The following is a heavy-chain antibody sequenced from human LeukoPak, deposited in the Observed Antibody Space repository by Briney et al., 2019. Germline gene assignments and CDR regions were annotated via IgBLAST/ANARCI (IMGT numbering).Heavy chain of an antibody. J-gene: IGHJ6*03. CDR2: INPNSGDT. Sequence: ASVKVSCKVSGYIFTGYYMHWVRQAPGQGLEWMAWINPNSGDTNYAQKFQGRVTMTRDTSIRTAYMELSRLRSDDTAVYYCARSDYYYYYMDVWGKGTTVTVSS. CDR1: GYIFTGYY. V-gene: IGHV1-2*02. CDR3: ARSDYYYYYMDV.